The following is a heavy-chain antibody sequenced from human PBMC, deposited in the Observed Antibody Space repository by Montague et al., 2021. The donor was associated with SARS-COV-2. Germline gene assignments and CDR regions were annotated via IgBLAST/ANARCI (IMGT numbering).Heavy chain of an antibody. V-gene: IGHV3-23*03. Sequence: SLRLSCPASGFTFSSYAMSWVRQAQGKGLEWVSVIYSGGSSTYYADSVKGRFTISRDNSKNTLYLQMNSLRAEDTAVYYCAKDPHYDFWSGYYFDYWGQGTLVTVSS. CDR1: GFTFSSYA. CDR3: AKDPHYDFWSGYYFDY. D-gene: IGHD3-3*01. J-gene: IGHJ4*02. CDR2: IYSGGSST.